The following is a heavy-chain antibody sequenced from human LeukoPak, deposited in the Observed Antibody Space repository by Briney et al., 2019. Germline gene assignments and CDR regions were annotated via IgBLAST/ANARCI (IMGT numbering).Heavy chain of an antibody. D-gene: IGHD6-19*01. CDR2: IWFDGSNK. CDR3: AKAVAATGHYYFGMDV. CDR1: GFTFSSYG. J-gene: IGHJ6*02. V-gene: IGHV3-33*06. Sequence: PGGSLRLSCTASGFTFSSYGMHWVRQAPGKGLEWVAVIWFDGSNKYYADSVKGRLTISRDNSESTLYLQMNSVRAEDTAVYYCAKAVAATGHYYFGMDVWGQGTTASVCS.